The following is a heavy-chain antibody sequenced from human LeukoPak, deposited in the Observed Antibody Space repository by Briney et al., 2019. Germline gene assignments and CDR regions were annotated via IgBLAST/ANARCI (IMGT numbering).Heavy chain of an antibody. J-gene: IGHJ5*02. V-gene: IGHV4-4*02. CDR1: GGSISSSNW. D-gene: IGHD3-22*01. CDR2: IYYSGST. CDR3: ASTMIVVANGVDP. Sequence: SGTLSLTCAVSGGSISSSNWWSWVRQPPGKGLGWIGYIYYSGSTYYNPSLKSRVTISVDTSKNQFSLKLSSVTAADTAVYYCASTMIVVANGVDPWGQGTLVTVSS.